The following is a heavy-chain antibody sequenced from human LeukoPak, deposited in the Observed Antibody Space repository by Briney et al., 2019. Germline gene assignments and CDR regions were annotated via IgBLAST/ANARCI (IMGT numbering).Heavy chain of an antibody. J-gene: IGHJ4*02. Sequence: SQTLSLTCAVSGGSISSGGYSWSWVRQPPGKGLEWIGYIDYSGSTYYNPSLKSRVIISVDTSKNQFSLKLSSVTAADTAVYYCARGRPLIVGARVRHPLFDYWGQGTLVTVSS. V-gene: IGHV4-30-4*07. CDR1: GGSISSGGYS. CDR3: ARGRPLIVGARVRHPLFDY. CDR2: IDYSGST. D-gene: IGHD1-26*01.